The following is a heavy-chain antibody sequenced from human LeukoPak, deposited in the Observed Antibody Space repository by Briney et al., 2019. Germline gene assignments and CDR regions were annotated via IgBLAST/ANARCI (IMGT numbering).Heavy chain of an antibody. Sequence: SVKVSCKASGGTFSSYNISWVRQAPGQGLEWMGRIIPILGIANYAQKFQGRVTITADKSTSTAYMELSSLRSEDTAVYYCARVDDISLFDYWGQGTLVTVSS. D-gene: IGHD3-9*01. J-gene: IGHJ4*02. V-gene: IGHV1-69*02. CDR3: ARVDDISLFDY. CDR1: GGTFSSYN. CDR2: IIPILGIA.